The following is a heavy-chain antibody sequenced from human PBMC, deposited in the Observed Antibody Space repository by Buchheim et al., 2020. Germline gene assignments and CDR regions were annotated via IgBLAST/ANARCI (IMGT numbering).Heavy chain of an antibody. CDR1: GASISSGSYY. V-gene: IGHV4-31*03. D-gene: IGHD2-2*01. CDR2: VSYSGST. J-gene: IGHJ6*03. CDR3: ARNSYQLLDYYYYYMGV. Sequence: QQQLQESGPGLVKPSQTLSLTCTVSGASISSGSYYWSWIRQHPGKGLEWIGFVSYSGSTYYNPSLKSRVTMSIETSKNQFSLNLSSVTAADTAVYYCARNSYQLLDYYYYYMGVWGKGTT.